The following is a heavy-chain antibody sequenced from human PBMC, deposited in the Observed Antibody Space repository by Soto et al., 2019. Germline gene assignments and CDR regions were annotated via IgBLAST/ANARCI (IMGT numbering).Heavy chain of an antibody. CDR3: ATEGGPVYCKRPGFSATHFDY. CDR2: ISYDGDNE. V-gene: IGHV3-30*03. D-gene: IGHD3-16*01. J-gene: IGHJ4*02. CDR1: GFTFSNYA. Sequence: QVQLVESGGGVVQPGRSLRLSCAASGFTFSNYAMHWVRQASGKGLEWLAIISYDGDNEYYADSMRGRFTISRDNSKNTLYLQTNNLRHEATAVDSCATEGGPVYCKRPGFSATHFDYWGQGTLVTVYS.